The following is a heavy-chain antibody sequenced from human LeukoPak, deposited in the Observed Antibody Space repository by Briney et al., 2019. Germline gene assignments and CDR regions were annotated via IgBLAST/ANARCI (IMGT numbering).Heavy chain of an antibody. J-gene: IGHJ4*02. CDR3: ARPIDHCSGGSCYFDY. V-gene: IGHV1-46*01. D-gene: IGHD2-15*01. CDR1: GYTFTSYY. Sequence: ASVKVSCKASGYTFTSYYMHWVRQAPGQGLEWMGIINPSGGSISYAQKFQDRVTMTRDTSTSTVYMELSSLRSEDTAVYYCARPIDHCSGGSCYFDYWGQGTLVTVSS. CDR2: INPSGGSI.